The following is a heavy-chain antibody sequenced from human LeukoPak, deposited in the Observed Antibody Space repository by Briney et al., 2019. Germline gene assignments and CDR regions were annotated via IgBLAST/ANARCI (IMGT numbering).Heavy chain of an antibody. CDR1: GFTFSTYA. Sequence: GGPLRLSCAASGFTFSTYAMSWVRQAPGKGLEWVSGISGSGGSTYNADSVKGRLSISRDNSKNTLYLQMNSLRAEDTAVYYCARGWYPFDYWGQGTLVTVSS. J-gene: IGHJ4*02. V-gene: IGHV3-23*01. CDR3: ARGWYPFDY. D-gene: IGHD6-13*01. CDR2: ISGSGGST.